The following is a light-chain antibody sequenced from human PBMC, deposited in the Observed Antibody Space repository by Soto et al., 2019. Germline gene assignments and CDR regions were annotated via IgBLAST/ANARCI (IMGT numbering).Light chain of an antibody. J-gene: IGKJ5*01. CDR2: AAS. CDR1: QSISSY. CDR3: QQSYSTPIT. V-gene: IGKV1-39*01. Sequence: DIQITQSPSSLSASVGDRVTIICRASQSISSYLNWYQQKPGKAPKLLIYAASSLQSGVPSRFSGSGSGTDFTLTISSLQPEDFATYYCQQSYSTPITFGQGTRLEIK.